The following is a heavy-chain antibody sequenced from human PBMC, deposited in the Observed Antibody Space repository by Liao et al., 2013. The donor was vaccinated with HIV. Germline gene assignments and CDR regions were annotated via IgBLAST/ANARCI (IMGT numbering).Heavy chain of an antibody. CDR2: INHSGST. CDR1: GGSISSGSYH. J-gene: IGHJ4*02. V-gene: IGHV4-61*02. Sequence: QVQLQESGPGLVKPSQTLSLTCTVSGGSISSGSYHWSWIRQPAGKGLEWIGEINHSGSTNYNPSLKSRVTISVDTSKNQFSLKLSSVTAADTAVYYCARGFRLRLGLVDYWGQGTLVTVSS. D-gene: IGHD3-16*01. CDR3: ARGFRLRLGLVDY.